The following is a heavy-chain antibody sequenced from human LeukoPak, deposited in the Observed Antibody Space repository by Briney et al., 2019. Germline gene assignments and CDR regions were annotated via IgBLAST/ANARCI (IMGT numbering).Heavy chain of an antibody. V-gene: IGHV1-46*01. CDR3: ARIRDGYNDAYDI. J-gene: IGHJ3*02. Sequence: ASVKVSCKASGYTFTNYDINWVRQAPGQRLEWMGLINPGGDNTDYAQNFQGRLTMTSDTSARTVYMELSSLRSDDTAVYYCARIRDGYNDAYDIWGQGTLVTVTS. CDR2: INPGGDNT. CDR1: GYTFTNYD. D-gene: IGHD5-24*01.